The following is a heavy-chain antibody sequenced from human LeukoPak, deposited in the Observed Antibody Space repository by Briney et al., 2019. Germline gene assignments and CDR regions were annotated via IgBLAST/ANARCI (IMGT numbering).Heavy chain of an antibody. CDR1: GYTFTGYD. V-gene: IGHV1-3*01. CDR3: ARDSSIAAAAI. J-gene: IGHJ3*02. CDR2: INAGNGNT. D-gene: IGHD6-13*01. Sequence: ASVKVSCKASGYTFTGYDINWVRQATGQRLEWMGWINAGNGNTKYSQKFQGRVTITRDTSASTAYMELSSLRSEDTAVYYCARDSSIAAAAIWGQGTMVTVSS.